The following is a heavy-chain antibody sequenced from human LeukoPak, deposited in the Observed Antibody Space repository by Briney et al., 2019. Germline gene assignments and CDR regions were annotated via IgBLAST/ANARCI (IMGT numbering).Heavy chain of an antibody. CDR2: ISSIGVST. CDR3: AKDPGYYDGSGSYYFDY. J-gene: IGHJ4*02. Sequence: PGRSLRLSCAASGFTVSSYAMNWVRQAPGKGLEWVSTISSIGVSTYYADSVKGRFTISRDNSKNTLYLQMNSLRAEDTAVYYCAKDPGYYDGSGSYYFDYWGQGTLVTVSS. D-gene: IGHD3-10*01. V-gene: IGHV3-23*01. CDR1: GFTVSSYA.